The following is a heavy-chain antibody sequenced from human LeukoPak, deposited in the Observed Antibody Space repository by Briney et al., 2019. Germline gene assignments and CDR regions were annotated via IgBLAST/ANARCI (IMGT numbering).Heavy chain of an antibody. CDR1: GFTFSDYY. J-gene: IGHJ4*02. D-gene: IGHD3-9*01. Sequence: PGGSLRLSCAASGFTFSDYYMSWIRQAPGKGLEWVSYISSSGSSIYYADSVKGRFTTSRDNAKNSLYLQMNSLRAEDTAVYYCARAGTFDWLLGFDYWGQGTLVTVSS. CDR2: ISSSGSSI. V-gene: IGHV3-11*04. CDR3: ARAGTFDWLLGFDY.